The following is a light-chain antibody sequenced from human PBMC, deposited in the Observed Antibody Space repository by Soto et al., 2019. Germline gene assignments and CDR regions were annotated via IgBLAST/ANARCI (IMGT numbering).Light chain of an antibody. CDR2: DAS. CDR3: QQDNSYLGT. J-gene: IGKJ2*01. CDR1: QSISSW. V-gene: IGKV1-5*01. Sequence: DIPMTQSPSTLSASVGDRVTITCRASQSISSWLAWYQQKPGQAPKLLIYDASSFESGVPSRFSGSGSGTEFTLTICSLQPDDFATDYCQQDNSYLGTFDQGTKLEIK.